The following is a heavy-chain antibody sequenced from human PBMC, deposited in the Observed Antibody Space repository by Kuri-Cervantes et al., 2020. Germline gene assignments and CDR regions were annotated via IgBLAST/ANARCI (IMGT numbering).Heavy chain of an antibody. D-gene: IGHD2-2*01. V-gene: IGHV3-20*04. CDR1: GFSFGEHG. J-gene: IGHJ4*02. Sequence: GGSLRLSCAAAGFSFGEHGMSWVRQAPGKGLEWVSSINWNGGSTGYADSMKGRFTISRDNAKNSLYLQMNSLRAEDTAVYYCAKDYSYCSSTSCETDWGQGTLVTVSS. CDR3: AKDYSYCSSTSCETD. CDR2: INWNGGST.